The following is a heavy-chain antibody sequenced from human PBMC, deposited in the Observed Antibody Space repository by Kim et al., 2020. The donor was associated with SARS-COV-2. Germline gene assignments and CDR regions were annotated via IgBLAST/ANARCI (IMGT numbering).Heavy chain of an antibody. D-gene: IGHD1-1*01. CDR2: IIPIFGTA. V-gene: IGHV1-69*13. CDR1: GGTFSSYA. J-gene: IGHJ6*02. Sequence: SVKVSCKASGGTFSSYAISWVRQAPGQGLEWMGGIIPIFGTANYAQKFQGRVTITADESTSTAYMELSSLRSEDTAVYYCARARALDFLHYYYGMDVWGQGTTVTVSS. CDR3: ARARALDFLHYYYGMDV.